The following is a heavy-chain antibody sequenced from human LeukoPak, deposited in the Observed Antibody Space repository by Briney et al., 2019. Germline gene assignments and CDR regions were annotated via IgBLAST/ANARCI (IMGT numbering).Heavy chain of an antibody. D-gene: IGHD5/OR15-5a*01. CDR3: ARHRIVSTTSPEVPMFDS. Sequence: GESLKISCKGSGYNFTTHWIAWVRQMPGKGLEWMGIIYPGDSDTRYSPSFHGHVTISTDKSFNTAFLQWSSLKASDTAMYYCARHRIVSTTSPEVPMFDSWGQGTLLTVSS. CDR1: GYNFTTHW. CDR2: IYPGDSDT. V-gene: IGHV5-51*01. J-gene: IGHJ4*02.